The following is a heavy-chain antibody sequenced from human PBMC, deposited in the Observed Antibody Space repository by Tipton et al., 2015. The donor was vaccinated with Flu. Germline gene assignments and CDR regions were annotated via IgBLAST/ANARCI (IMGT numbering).Heavy chain of an antibody. CDR3: ARVSPRRITAIVVVMVPEGYFDY. Sequence: TLSLTCSVSGDSIGYPYYWGWIRQPPGKGLEWIGNIHRSGNAYYNPSLKSRVTMSVDTSKNQFSLRLTSVTAADTAVYYCARVSPRRITAIVVVMVPEGYFDYWGQGALVTVSS. J-gene: IGHJ4*02. CDR1: GDSIGYPYY. V-gene: IGHV4-38-2*02. CDR2: IHRSGNA. D-gene: IGHD3-22*01.